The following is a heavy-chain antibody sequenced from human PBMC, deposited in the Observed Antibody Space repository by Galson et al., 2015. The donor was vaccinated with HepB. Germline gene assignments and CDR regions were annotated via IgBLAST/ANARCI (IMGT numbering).Heavy chain of an antibody. Sequence: SLRLSCAASGFTFSDYYMSWIRQAPGKGLEWVSYISSSGSTIYHADSVKGRFTISRDNAKNSLYLQMNSLRAEDTAVYYCARGVVAAYRGYYYYYGMDVWGQGTTVTVSS. CDR1: GFTFSDYY. J-gene: IGHJ6*02. D-gene: IGHD2-15*01. CDR3: ARGVVAAYRGYYYYYGMDV. V-gene: IGHV3-11*01. CDR2: ISSSGSTI.